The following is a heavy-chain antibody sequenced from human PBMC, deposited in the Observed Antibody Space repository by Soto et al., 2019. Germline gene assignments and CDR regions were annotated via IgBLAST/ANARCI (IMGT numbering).Heavy chain of an antibody. CDR2: IGTAGGT. CDR1: GFTFSSYD. J-gene: IGHJ6*02. D-gene: IGHD3-16*02. V-gene: IGHV3-13*01. CDR3: ARARGNFRLGELSPLDV. Sequence: GGSLRLSCAASGFTFSSYDMHWVRQATGKGLEWVSAIGTAGGTYYPGSVKGRFTIFRENAKNSLYLQMNSLRAGDTAVYYCARARGNFRLGELSPLDVWGQGTTVTVSS.